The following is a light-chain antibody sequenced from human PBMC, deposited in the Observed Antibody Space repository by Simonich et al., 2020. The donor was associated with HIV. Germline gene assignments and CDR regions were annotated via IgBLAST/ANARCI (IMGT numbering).Light chain of an antibody. Sequence: DIVMTQAPDSLAVSLGERATINCKSSQNVLITSNNKNYVVWYQQKPGQPPNLLIYWASTRESGVPDRFSASGSWTDFTLTISSLQAEDVAVYYCQQYYSTPLTFGGGTKVEIK. V-gene: IGKV4-1*01. CDR1: QNVLITSNNKNY. CDR2: WAS. J-gene: IGKJ4*01. CDR3: QQYYSTPLT.